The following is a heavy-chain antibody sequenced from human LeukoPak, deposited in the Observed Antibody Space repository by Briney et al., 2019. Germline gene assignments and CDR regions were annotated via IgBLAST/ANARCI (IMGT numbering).Heavy chain of an antibody. V-gene: IGHV4-34*01. CDR2: INHSGST. CDR1: GGSFSGYY. CDR3: AREFKGRSSDWFDP. D-gene: IGHD6-6*01. Sequence: PSETLSLTCAVYGGSFSGYYWSWIRQPPGKGLEWIGEINHSGSTNYNPSLKSRVTISVDTSKNQFSLKLSSVTAADTAVYYCAREFKGRSSDWFDPWGQGTLVTVSS. J-gene: IGHJ5*02.